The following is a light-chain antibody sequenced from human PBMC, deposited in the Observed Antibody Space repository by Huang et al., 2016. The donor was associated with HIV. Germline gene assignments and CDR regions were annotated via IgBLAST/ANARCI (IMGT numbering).Light chain of an antibody. Sequence: DIVMTQSPDSLSVSLGGRAAINCRASQSLFYSSNSKNYLAWYQQKSGQPPKLLIYWASARESGVPDRFSGSGSGTDFTLTISSLQAEDVAVYYCQQYYGVPITVGPGTRVDLK. CDR2: WAS. V-gene: IGKV4-1*01. CDR1: QSLFYSSNSKNY. CDR3: QQYYGVPIT. J-gene: IGKJ3*01.